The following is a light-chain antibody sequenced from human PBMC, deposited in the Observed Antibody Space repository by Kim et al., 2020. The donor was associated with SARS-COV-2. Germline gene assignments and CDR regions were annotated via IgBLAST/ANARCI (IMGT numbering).Light chain of an antibody. J-gene: IGLJ1*01. CDR1: SSDVGGYNS. CDR3: SSHTTSSTYV. Sequence: QSITSSCTGTSSDVGGYNSFSWYQQHPGTAPKLMIYDVSERASGVSNRFSGSQSGNTASLTISGLRAEDEADYYCSSHTTSSTYVFGSGTKVTVL. V-gene: IGLV2-14*03. CDR2: DVS.